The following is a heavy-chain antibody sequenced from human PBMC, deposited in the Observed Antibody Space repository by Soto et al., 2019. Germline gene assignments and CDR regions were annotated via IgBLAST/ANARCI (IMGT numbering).Heavy chain of an antibody. V-gene: IGHV1-2*04. CDR3: ARGGYNWNDDYYGMDV. J-gene: IGHJ6*02. CDR2: INPNSGGT. D-gene: IGHD1-1*01. CDR1: GYTFTGYY. Sequence: ASVKVSCKAPGYTFTGYYMHWVRQAPGQGLEWMGWINPNSGGTNYAQKFQGWVTMTRDTSISTAYMELSRLRSDDTAVYYCARGGYNWNDDYYGMDVWGQGTTVTSP.